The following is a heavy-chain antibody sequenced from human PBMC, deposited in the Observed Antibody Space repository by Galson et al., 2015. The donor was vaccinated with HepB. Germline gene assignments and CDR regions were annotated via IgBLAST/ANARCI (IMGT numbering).Heavy chain of an antibody. CDR1: GFTFSNAW. Sequence: SLRLSCAASGFTFSNAWMSWVRQAPGKGLEWVGRIKSKTDGGTTDYAAPVKGRFTISRDDSKNTLYLQMNSLKTEDTAVYYCTTDWYDSSGYYPDAFDIWGQGTMVTVSS. CDR3: TTDWYDSSGYYPDAFDI. J-gene: IGHJ3*02. D-gene: IGHD3-22*01. V-gene: IGHV3-15*01. CDR2: IKSKTDGGTT.